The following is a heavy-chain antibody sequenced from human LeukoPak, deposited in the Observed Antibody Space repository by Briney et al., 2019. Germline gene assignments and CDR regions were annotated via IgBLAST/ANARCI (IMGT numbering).Heavy chain of an antibody. J-gene: IGHJ4*02. CDR1: GGSISSYY. V-gene: IGHV4-59*08. CDR2: IYYSGST. CDR3: ARQGSTYFDY. Sequence: SETLSLTCTVSGGSISSYYWSWIRQPPGKGLGWIGYIYYSGSTNYNPSLKSRVTISVDTSKNQFSLKLSSVTAADTAVYYCARQGSTYFDYWGQGTLVTVSS.